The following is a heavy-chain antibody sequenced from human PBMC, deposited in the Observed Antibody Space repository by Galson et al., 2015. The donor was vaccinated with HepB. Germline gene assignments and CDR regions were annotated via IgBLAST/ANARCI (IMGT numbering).Heavy chain of an antibody. CDR2: VKPSTSST. J-gene: IGHJ4*02. CDR1: GYTFINYY. V-gene: IGHV1-46*03. CDR3: AREAGETYYFDY. D-gene: IGHD3-16*01. Sequence: SVKVSCKASGYTFINYYVHWVRQAPGQGLEWMGTVKPSTSSTTYAQKFQGRVTMTMDTSTSAVYMELSSLTSEDTALYYCAREAGETYYFDYWGQGTLITVSS.